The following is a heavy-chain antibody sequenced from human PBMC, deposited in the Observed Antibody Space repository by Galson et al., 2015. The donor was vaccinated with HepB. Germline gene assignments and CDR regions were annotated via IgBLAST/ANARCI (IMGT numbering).Heavy chain of an antibody. J-gene: IGHJ3*02. V-gene: IGHV4-34*01. Sequence: TLSLTCAVYGGSFSGYYWSWIRQPPGKGLEWIGEINHSGSTNYNPSLKSRVTISVDTSKNQFSLKLSSVTAADTAVYYCARAPLYCSSTSCYRLIVAWNAFDIWGQGTMVTVSS. CDR2: INHSGST. CDR1: GGSFSGYY. D-gene: IGHD2-2*01. CDR3: ARAPLYCSSTSCYRLIVAWNAFDI.